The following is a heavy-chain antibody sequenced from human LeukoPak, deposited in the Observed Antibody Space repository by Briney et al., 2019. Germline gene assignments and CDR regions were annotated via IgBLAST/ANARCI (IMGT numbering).Heavy chain of an antibody. CDR3: ARDISVHYCSGGSCYPFYYYYGLDV. D-gene: IGHD2-15*01. V-gene: IGHV3-74*01. CDR1: GFPFSRFL. Sequence: PGGSLRLSCARSGFPFSRFLVHWGRPAPGEGLGWVSPFNCDWGRTNYAESVKGRCTISRDNAKNTLYQQINSLRAEDTAVYYCARDISVHYCSGGSCYPFYYYYGLDVWGQGSSVTVSS. J-gene: IGHJ6*02. CDR2: FNCDWGRT.